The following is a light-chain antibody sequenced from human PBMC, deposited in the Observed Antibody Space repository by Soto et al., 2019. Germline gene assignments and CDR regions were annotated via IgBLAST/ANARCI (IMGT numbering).Light chain of an antibody. J-gene: IGLJ1*01. CDR3: AEWDDSLNGYV. V-gene: IGLV1-44*01. CDR2: SNN. CDR1: SSNIGSNT. Sequence: QSVLTQPPSASGAPGQRVTISCSGSSSNIGSNTVNWYQQLPGTAPKLLIYSNNQRPSGVPDRFSGSKSGTSASLAISGLQSEDEADYYCAEWDDSLNGYVFGNGTKVTVL.